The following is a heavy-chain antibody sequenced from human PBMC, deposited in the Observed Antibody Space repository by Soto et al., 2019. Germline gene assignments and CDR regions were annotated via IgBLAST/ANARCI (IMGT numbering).Heavy chain of an antibody. D-gene: IGHD2-15*01. CDR2: IIPIFGTA. J-gene: IGHJ6*02. CDR3: ARYIVVVVAATPDYYYYGMDV. Sequence: ASVKVSCKASGGTFSSYAISWVRQAPGQGLEWMGGIIPIFGTANYAQKFQGRVTITADESTSTAYMELSSLRSEDTAVYYCARYIVVVVAATPDYYYYGMDVWGQGTTVTVSS. CDR1: GGTFSSYA. V-gene: IGHV1-69*13.